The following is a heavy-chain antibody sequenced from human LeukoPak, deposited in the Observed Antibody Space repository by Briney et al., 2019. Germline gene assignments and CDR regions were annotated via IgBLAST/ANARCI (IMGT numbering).Heavy chain of an antibody. CDR3: ARSGTGAQQTSFDY. J-gene: IGHJ4*02. Sequence: ASVKVSCKASGYTFTGHYMHWVRQAPGQGLEWMGWINPNSGGTNYAQKFQGRVTVTRDTSISTAYMELSRLTSDDTAVYYCARSGTGAQQTSFDYWGQGTLVTVSS. CDR2: INPNSGGT. V-gene: IGHV1-2*02. CDR1: GYTFTGHY. D-gene: IGHD1-14*01.